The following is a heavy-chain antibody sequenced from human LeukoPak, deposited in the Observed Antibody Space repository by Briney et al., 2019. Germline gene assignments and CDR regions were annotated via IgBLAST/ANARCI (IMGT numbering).Heavy chain of an antibody. CDR3: AKDGGLWVSAHWGDS. CDR2: ISYDGGDK. J-gene: IGHJ4*02. CDR1: AFTFRNYG. D-gene: IGHD7-27*01. V-gene: IGHV3-30*18. Sequence: PGGSLRLSCAASAFTFRNYGMHWVRQAPGKGLEWVAVISYDGGDKYYADSVKGRFTISRDNSKNTLYLRMNSLRAEDTAVYYCAKDGGLWVSAHWGDSWGRGTLVTVSS.